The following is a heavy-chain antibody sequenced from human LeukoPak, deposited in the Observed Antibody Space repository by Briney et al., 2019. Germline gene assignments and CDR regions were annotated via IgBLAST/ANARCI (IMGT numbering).Heavy chain of an antibody. J-gene: IGHJ4*02. D-gene: IGHD6-13*01. CDR3: ARGVYIAAAQYGY. CDR1: AGSISSHY. Sequence: SETLSLTCSVSAGSISSHYRSWIRQPPGKGLEWIGYIYYSGTTNYNPSLKSRVTISVDTSKNQFSLKLSSVTAADTAVYYCARGVYIAAAQYGYWGQGTLVTVSS. V-gene: IGHV4-59*11. CDR2: IYYSGTT.